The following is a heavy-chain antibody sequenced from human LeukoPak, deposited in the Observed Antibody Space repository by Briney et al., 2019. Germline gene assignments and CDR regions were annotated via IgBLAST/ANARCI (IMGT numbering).Heavy chain of an antibody. CDR1: GFTFSSYA. CDR2: NSGSRDST. V-gene: IGHV3-23*01. CDR3: AKDPGAHYYGSGSYRRGSYFND. J-gene: IGHJ4*02. D-gene: IGHD3-10*01. Sequence: PGGSLRLSCAASGFTFSSYAMSWVRQAPGKGLEWIPANSGSRDSTDYADSVEGRFTISRDNSKNTLSLQMNSLRADDTAVYYCAKDPGAHYYGSGSYRRGSYFNDWGQGTLVTVS.